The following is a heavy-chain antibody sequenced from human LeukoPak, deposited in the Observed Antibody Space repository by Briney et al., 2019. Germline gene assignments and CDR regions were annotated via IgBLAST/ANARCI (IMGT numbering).Heavy chain of an antibody. V-gene: IGHV1-2*02. Sequence: ASVKVSCKASGYTFTGYYMHWVRQAPGQGLEWMGWINPNSGGTNYAQKFQGRVTMTRDTPISTAYMELSRLRSDDTAVYYCATLSGLRGWDDYWGQGTLVTVSS. CDR2: INPNSGGT. CDR1: GYTFTGYY. D-gene: IGHD3-10*01. CDR3: ATLSGLRGWDDY. J-gene: IGHJ4*02.